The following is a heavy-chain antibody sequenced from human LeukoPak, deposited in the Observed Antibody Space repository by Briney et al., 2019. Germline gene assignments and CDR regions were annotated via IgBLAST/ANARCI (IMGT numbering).Heavy chain of an antibody. CDR1: GGTFSSYA. V-gene: IGHV1-69*05. CDR3: ARSGYYYYFDY. D-gene: IGHD3-22*01. CDR2: IIPIFGTA. Sequence: SAKVSRKASGGTFSSYAISWLRQPPEQGLEWMGGIIPIFGTANYAQKFQGRVTITTDESTSTAYMDLSSLRSEDTAVYYCARSGYYYYFDYWGQGTLVTVSS. J-gene: IGHJ4*02.